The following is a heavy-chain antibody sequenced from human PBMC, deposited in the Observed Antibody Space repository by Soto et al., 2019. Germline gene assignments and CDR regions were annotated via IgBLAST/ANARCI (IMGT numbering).Heavy chain of an antibody. D-gene: IGHD6-6*01. Sequence: PSETLSLTCTVSGGSISSSSYYWGWIRQPPGKGLEWIGSIYYSGSTYYNPSLKSRVTISVDTSKNQFSLKLSSVTAADTAVYYCATYSSSSYYYYGMDVWGQGTTVTVSS. CDR2: IYYSGST. CDR3: ATYSSSSYYYYGMDV. V-gene: IGHV4-39*01. CDR1: GGSISSSSYY. J-gene: IGHJ6*02.